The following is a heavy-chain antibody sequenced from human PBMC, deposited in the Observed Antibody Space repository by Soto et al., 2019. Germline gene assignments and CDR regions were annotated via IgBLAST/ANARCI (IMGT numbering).Heavy chain of an antibody. J-gene: IGHJ6*03. V-gene: IGHV4-34*01. D-gene: IGHD5-12*01. CDR3: AGPDSGYDFYYYYMDV. CDR2: INHSGST. CDR1: GGSFSGYY. Sequence: ETLSLTCAVYGGSFSGYYWSWIRQPPGKGLEWIGEINHSGSTNYNPSLKSRVTISVDTSKNQFSLKLSSVTAADTAVYYCAGPDSGYDFYYYYMDVWGKGTTVTVSS.